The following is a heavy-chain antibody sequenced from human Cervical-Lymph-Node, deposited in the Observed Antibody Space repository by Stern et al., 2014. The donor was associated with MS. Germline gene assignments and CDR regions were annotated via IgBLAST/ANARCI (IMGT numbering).Heavy chain of an antibody. CDR3: ASANCSSTSCPNWFDP. CDR1: GGSISSGDYY. V-gene: IGHV4-30-4*01. J-gene: IGHJ5*02. D-gene: IGHD2-2*01. CDR2: IYYSGST. Sequence: MQLVESGPGLVKPSQTLSLTCTVSGGSISSGDYYWSWLRQPPGKGLEWIGYIYYSGSTYYNPSLKSRVTISVDTSKNQFSLKLSSVTAADTAVYYCASANCSSTSCPNWFDPWGQGTLVTVSS.